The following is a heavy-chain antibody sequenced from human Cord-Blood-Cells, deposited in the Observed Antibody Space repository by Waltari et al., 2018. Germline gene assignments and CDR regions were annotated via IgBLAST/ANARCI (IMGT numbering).Heavy chain of an antibody. CDR3: ASDGGAYDSSGYYFDY. V-gene: IGHV1-58*01. CDR1: GFTFTSSA. D-gene: IGHD3-22*01. J-gene: IGHJ4*02. Sequence: QMQLVQSGPEVKKPGTSVKVSCKASGFTFTSSAVHWVRQARAQRLEWIGWFVVGSGNTNYAQKFQERVTITRDMSTSTAYMELSSLRSEDTAVYYCASDGGAYDSSGYYFDYWGQGTLVTVSS. CDR2: FVVGSGNT.